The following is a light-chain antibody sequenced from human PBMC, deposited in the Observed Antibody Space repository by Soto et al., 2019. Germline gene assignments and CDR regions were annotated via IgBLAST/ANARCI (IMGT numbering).Light chain of an antibody. CDR1: QSVSSY. CDR3: QQRSKWPPIT. V-gene: IGKV3-11*01. CDR2: DAS. Sequence: EIVLTQSPATLSLSPGERATLSCRASQSVSSYLAWYQHKPGQAPRLLIYDASNRATSIPARFSGSGSGTDFTLTISSLEPEDFAVDYCQQRSKWPPITFGQGTRLE. J-gene: IGKJ5*01.